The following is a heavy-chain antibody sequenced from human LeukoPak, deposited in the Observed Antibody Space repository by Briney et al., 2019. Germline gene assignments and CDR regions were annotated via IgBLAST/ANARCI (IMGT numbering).Heavy chain of an antibody. J-gene: IGHJ4*02. CDR1: GGSFSGYY. Sequence: SEALSLTCAVYGGSFSGYYWSWIRQPPGKGLEWIGEINHSGSTNYNPSLKSRVTISVDTSKNQFSLKLSSVTAADTAVYYCARGEDIVVVPAAGAYFDYWGQGTLVTVSS. CDR2: INHSGST. CDR3: ARGEDIVVVPAAGAYFDY. D-gene: IGHD2-2*01. V-gene: IGHV4-34*01.